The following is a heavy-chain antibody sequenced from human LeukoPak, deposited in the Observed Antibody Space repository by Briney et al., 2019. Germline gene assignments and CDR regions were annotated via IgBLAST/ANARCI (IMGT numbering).Heavy chain of an antibody. CDR1: GFTFSSYV. Sequence: GGSLRLSCAASGFTFSSYVMHWVRQATGKGLEWVSGIGTAGDTYYTGSVKGRFTISRENAKNSLYLQMNSLRAGDTAVYYCARGYYYGSGSYWGFDYWGQGTLVTVSS. D-gene: IGHD3-10*01. J-gene: IGHJ4*02. CDR3: ARGYYYGSGSYWGFDY. CDR2: IGTAGDT. V-gene: IGHV3-13*04.